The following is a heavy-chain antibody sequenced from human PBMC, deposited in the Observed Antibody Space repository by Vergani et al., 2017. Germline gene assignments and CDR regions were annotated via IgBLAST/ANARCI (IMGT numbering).Heavy chain of an antibody. CDR2: IYSGGST. D-gene: IGHD3-22*01. Sequence: QVQLVESGGGVVQPGRSLRLSCAASGFAFSSYGMHWVRQAPGKGLEWVSVIYSGGSTYYADSVKGRFTISRDNSKNTLYLQMNSLRAEDTAVYYCATSKDSSGYYYIDYWGQGTLVTVSS. J-gene: IGHJ4*02. CDR3: ATSKDSSGYYYIDY. V-gene: IGHV3-NL1*01. CDR1: GFAFSSYG.